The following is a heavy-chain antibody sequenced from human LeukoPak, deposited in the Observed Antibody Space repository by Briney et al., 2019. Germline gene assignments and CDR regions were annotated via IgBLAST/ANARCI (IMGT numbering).Heavy chain of an antibody. CDR3: ARDLTMIGAFDI. Sequence: SETLSLTCTVSGGSISSGDYYWRWLRQPPGKGLEGIGYIYYSGSTYYNPSLESRATISVDTSKNQFSLKLSSVTAADTAVYYCARDLTMIGAFDIWGQGTMVTVSS. D-gene: IGHD3-10*02. J-gene: IGHJ3*02. V-gene: IGHV4-30-4*01. CDR2: IYYSGST. CDR1: GGSISSGDYY.